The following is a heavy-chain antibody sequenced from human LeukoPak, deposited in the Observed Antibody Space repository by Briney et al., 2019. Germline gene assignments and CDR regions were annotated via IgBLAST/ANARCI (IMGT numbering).Heavy chain of an antibody. J-gene: IGHJ2*01. Sequence: SETLSLTCTVSGGPLSSYYWSWIRQPAGKGLEGIGRIYTSGSTNYNPSLKSRVTMSVDTSKNQFSLKLSSVTAADTAVYYCARDRNTFGGVIVISWYFDLWGRGTLVTVSS. CDR2: IYTSGST. CDR1: GGPLSSYY. V-gene: IGHV4-4*07. D-gene: IGHD3-16*02. CDR3: ARDRNTFGGVIVISWYFDL.